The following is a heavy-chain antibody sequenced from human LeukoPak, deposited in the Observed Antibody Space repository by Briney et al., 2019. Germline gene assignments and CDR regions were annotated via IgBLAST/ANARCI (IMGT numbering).Heavy chain of an antibody. V-gene: IGHV3-23*01. J-gene: IGHJ4*02. CDR3: AKWPEGAMNYFDY. D-gene: IGHD3-16*01. CDR2: ISGSGDRT. Sequence: GGSLRLFCAASGFTFSSYAMTWARQTPEKGLEWVSAISGSGDRTYYADSVKGRFTISRDNSKNTVYLQMNALRAEDTALYYCAKWPEGAMNYFDYWGQGILVTVSS. CDR1: GFTFSSYA.